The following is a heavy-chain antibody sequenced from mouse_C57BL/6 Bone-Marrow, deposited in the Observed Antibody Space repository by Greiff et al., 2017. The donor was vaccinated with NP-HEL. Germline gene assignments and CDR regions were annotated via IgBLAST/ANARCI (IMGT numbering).Heavy chain of an antibody. J-gene: IGHJ3*01. CDR3: ARGGTAWFAY. V-gene: IGHV1-59*01. CDR1: GYTFTSYW. CDR2: IDPSDSYT. D-gene: IGHD1-2*01. Sequence: VQLQQPGAELVRPGTSVKLSCKASGYTFTSYWMHWVKQRPGQGLEWIGVIDPSDSYTNYNQKFKGKATLTVDTSSSTAYMQLSSLTSEDSAVYYCARGGTAWFAYWGQGTLVTVSA.